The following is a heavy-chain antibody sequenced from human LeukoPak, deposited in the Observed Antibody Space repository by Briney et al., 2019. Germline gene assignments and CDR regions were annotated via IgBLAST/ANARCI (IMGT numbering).Heavy chain of an antibody. Sequence: ASVKVSCKASGYTFTGYYMHWVRQAPGQGLEWMGWINPNSGGTNYAQKFQGRVTMTRDTSISTAYMELSRLRSDDTAVYYCARGPLLWFGDQYLDVWGKGTTVTISS. CDR1: GYTFTGYY. J-gene: IGHJ6*03. CDR3: ARGPLLWFGDQYLDV. V-gene: IGHV1-2*02. CDR2: INPNSGGT. D-gene: IGHD3-10*01.